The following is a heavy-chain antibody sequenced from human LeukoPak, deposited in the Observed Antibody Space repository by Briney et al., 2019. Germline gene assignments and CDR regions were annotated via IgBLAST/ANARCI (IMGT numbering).Heavy chain of an antibody. J-gene: IGHJ4*02. Sequence: GWSLRLSCAASGFTFSSHWMHWVRQAPGKGLVWVSRSNPDGRTITYADSVRGRFTISRDNAKNTLYLHMSSLSAEDTAVYYCVRGLLGDIDYWGQGTLVTVSS. CDR3: VRGLLGDIDY. V-gene: IGHV3-74*03. CDR2: SNPDGRTI. D-gene: IGHD2/OR15-2a*01. CDR1: GFTFSSHW.